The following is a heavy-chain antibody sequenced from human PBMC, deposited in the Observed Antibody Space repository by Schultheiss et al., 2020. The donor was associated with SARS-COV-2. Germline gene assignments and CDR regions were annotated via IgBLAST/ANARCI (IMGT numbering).Heavy chain of an antibody. CDR2: ISSSSSYI. CDR1: GFTFSGSA. J-gene: IGHJ5*02. V-gene: IGHV3-21*01. Sequence: GGSLRLSCAASGFTFSGSAMHWVRQASGKGLEWVSSISSSSSYIYYADSVKGRFTISRDNSKNTLYLQMNSLRAEDTAVYYCARQCGWIQLWLRPRADWFDPWGQGTLVTVSS. CDR3: ARQCGWIQLWLRPRADWFDP. D-gene: IGHD5-18*01.